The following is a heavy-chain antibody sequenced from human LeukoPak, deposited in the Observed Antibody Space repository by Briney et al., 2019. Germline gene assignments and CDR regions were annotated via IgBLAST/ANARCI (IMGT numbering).Heavy chain of an antibody. D-gene: IGHD3-22*01. J-gene: IGHJ3*02. CDR2: IYTSGST. V-gene: IGHV4-61*02. Sequence: SQTLSLTCTVSGGSISSGSYYWSWIRQPAGKGLEWIGRIYTSGSTNYNPSLKSRVTISVDTSKNQFSLKLSSVTAADTAVYYCAREPSSGYYYNPTAMGDAFDIWGQGTMVTVSS. CDR1: GGSISSGSYY. CDR3: AREPSSGYYYNPTAMGDAFDI.